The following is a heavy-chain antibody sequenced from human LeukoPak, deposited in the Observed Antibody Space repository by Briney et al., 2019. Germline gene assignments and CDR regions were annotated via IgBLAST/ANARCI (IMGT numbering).Heavy chain of an antibody. J-gene: IGHJ4*02. CDR2: ISSSSNII. CDR3: ARDFAREFTIDY. V-gene: IGHV3-48*01. Sequence: PGGSLRLSCAASGFTLSNYNMNWVRQPPGKGRQWVSYISSSSNIIYYADSVKGRFTISRDNAKNTLFLQMNSLRAEDTAVYYCARDFAREFTIDYWGQGTLVTVSS. CDR1: GFTLSNYN. D-gene: IGHD3-10*01.